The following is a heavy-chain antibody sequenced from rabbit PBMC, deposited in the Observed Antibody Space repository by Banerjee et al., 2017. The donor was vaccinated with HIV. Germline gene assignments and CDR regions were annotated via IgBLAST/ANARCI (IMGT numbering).Heavy chain of an antibody. CDR2: IYAGSSSST. Sequence: QSLEESGGDLVKPGASLTLTCTASGFSFSSSYWICWVRQAPGKGLEWIACIYAGSSSSTWYASWAEGRFTISKTSSTTVTLQMTGLTAADTATYFCAGDGGAGNGGVWEYSLWGPGTLVTVS. CDR1: GFSFSSSYW. J-gene: IGHJ6*01. D-gene: IGHD4-2*01. CDR3: AGDGGAGNGGVWEYSL. V-gene: IGHV1S40*01.